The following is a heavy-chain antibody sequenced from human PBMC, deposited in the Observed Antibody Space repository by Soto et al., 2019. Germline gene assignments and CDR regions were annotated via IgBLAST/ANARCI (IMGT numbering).Heavy chain of an antibody. V-gene: IGHV3-23*01. CDR1: GVTFSGYA. J-gene: IGHJ3*02. CDR3: ATRHDYGGNLDAFDI. D-gene: IGHD3-16*01. Sequence: ESGGGLVQPGGSLRLSCTASGVTFSGYAMSWVRQALGRGLEWVSAISGTGGNTYYADSVKGRFTISRDNSESTLFLQMHSLRADDTAVYYCATRHDYGGNLDAFDIWGQGTTVAVSS. CDR2: ISGTGGNT.